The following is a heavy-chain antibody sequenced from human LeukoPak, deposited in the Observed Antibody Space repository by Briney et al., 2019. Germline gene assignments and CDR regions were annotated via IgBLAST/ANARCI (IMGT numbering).Heavy chain of an antibody. V-gene: IGHV4-59*01. CDR2: IYYSGGT. CDR3: ARDHEGASWYPPYYYYYYMDV. CDR1: GGSISSYY. Sequence: PSQTLSLTCTVSGGSISSYYWSWIRQPPGKGLEWIGYIYYSGGTNYNPSLKSRGTISVDTSKNQFSLKLSSVTAADTAVYYCARDHEGASWYPPYYYYYYMDVWGKGTTVTVSS. D-gene: IGHD6-13*01. J-gene: IGHJ6*03.